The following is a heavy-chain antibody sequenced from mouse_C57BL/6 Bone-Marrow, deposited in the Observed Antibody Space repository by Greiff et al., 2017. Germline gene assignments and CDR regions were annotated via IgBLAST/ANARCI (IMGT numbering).Heavy chain of an antibody. D-gene: IGHD2-4*01. CDR1: GFNIQDDY. J-gene: IGHJ2*01. CDR3: TTEYDYDGFDD. V-gene: IGHV14-4*01. Sequence: VQLQQSGAELVRPGASVKLSCTASGFNIQDDYMHWVKQRPEQGLEWIGWLDPENGDTEYASKFPGTATITADTSSNTAYLQRSSLTSEDTAVYYCTTEYDYDGFDDWGQGTTLTVSS. CDR2: LDPENGDT.